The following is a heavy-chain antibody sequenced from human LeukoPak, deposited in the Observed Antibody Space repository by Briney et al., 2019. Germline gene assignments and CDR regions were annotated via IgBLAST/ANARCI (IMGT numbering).Heavy chain of an antibody. CDR3: ARANYYDSSGYDAFDI. Sequence: GSLRLSCAASGFTFSTYWMHWVRQAPGKGLVWVSRINPDGTTTSYADSVKGRFTISRDNAKDTVYLQMNSLRAEDTAVYYCARANYYDSSGYDAFDIWGQGTMVTVSS. D-gene: IGHD3-22*01. CDR2: INPDGTTT. CDR1: GFTFSTYW. V-gene: IGHV3-74*01. J-gene: IGHJ3*02.